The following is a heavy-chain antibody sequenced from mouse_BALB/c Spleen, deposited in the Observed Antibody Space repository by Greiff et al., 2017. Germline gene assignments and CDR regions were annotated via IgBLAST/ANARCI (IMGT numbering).Heavy chain of an antibody. CDR1: GYTFTSYW. J-gene: IGHJ3*01. V-gene: IGHV1S126*01. CDR2: IDPSDSYT. D-gene: IGHD2-1*01. CDR3: ARNGNHGVFAY. Sequence: QVQLQQPGAELVKPGASVKISCKASGYTFTSYWMNWVKQRPGQGLEWIGEIDPSDSYTNNKQKFKDKATLTVDKSSSTAYMQLSSLTSEDSAVYYCARNGNHGVFAYWGQGTLVTVSA.